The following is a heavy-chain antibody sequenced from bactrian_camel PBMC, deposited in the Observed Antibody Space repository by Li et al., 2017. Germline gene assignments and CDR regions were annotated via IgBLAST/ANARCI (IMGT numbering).Heavy chain of an antibody. CDR1: GASASTYT. CDR3: AAALRSGFVWAAYGGHWTDEKGYSY. CDR2: FEPDGTT. V-gene: IGHV3S53*01. J-gene: IGHJ4*01. Sequence: HVQLVESGGGSVQAGGSLRLSCAASGASASTYTLAWFRQRPGKSREGVVSFEPDGTTQYADSVKGRFIISQDHAKAVAYLQMESLNPDDSGKYFCAAALRSGFVWAAYGGHWTDEKGYSYWGQGTQVTVS. D-gene: IGHD1*01.